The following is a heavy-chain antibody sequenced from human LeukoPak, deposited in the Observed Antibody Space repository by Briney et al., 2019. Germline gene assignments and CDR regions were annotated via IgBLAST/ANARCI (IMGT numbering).Heavy chain of an antibody. Sequence: PSETLSLTCTVSGGSIRSSYYYWGWIRQHPGKGLEWIGYMYYSGSTNYNPSLKSRITISVDTSKNQFSLKLSSVTAADTAVYYCASGSSVSYFDYWGQGTLVTVSS. J-gene: IGHJ4*02. D-gene: IGHD2-2*01. CDR2: MYYSGST. CDR3: ASGSSVSYFDY. CDR1: GGSIRSSYYY. V-gene: IGHV4-31*03.